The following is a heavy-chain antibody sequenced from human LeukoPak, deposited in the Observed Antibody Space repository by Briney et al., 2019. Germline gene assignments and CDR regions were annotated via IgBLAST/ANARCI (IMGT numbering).Heavy chain of an antibody. V-gene: IGHV3-21*01. Sequence: GGSLRLSCAASGFTFSSYSMNWVRQAPGKGLEWVSSVSSSSSYIYYADSVKGRFIISRDNAKNPLYMQMNSLRAEDTAVYYCARDRGAAAAWFDPWGQGTLVTVSS. D-gene: IGHD6-13*01. CDR3: ARDRGAAAAWFDP. CDR1: GFTFSSYS. CDR2: VSSSSSYI. J-gene: IGHJ5*02.